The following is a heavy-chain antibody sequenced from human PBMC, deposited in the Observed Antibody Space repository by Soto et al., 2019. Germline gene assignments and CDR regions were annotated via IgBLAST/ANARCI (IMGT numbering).Heavy chain of an antibody. CDR2: ISYDGSNK. CDR3: AKDSSGYSYGWHTNYYYYGMDV. J-gene: IGHJ6*02. D-gene: IGHD5-18*01. Sequence: PGGSLRLSCAASGFTFSSYGMHWVRQAPGKGLEWVAVISYDGSNKYYADSVKGRFTISRDNSKNTLYLQMNSLRAEDTAVYYCAKDSSGYSYGWHTNYYYYGMDVWGQGTTVTVSS. CDR1: GFTFSSYG. V-gene: IGHV3-30*18.